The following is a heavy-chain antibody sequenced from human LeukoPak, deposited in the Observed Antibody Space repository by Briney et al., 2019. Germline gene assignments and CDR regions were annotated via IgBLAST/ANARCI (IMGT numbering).Heavy chain of an antibody. CDR1: GFTVSSNY. V-gene: IGHV3-53*01. CDR3: ARSLLTEADY. D-gene: IGHD3-9*01. CDR2: IYSGGST. J-gene: IGHJ4*02. Sequence: GSLSLSCAASGFTVSSNYMSWVRQAPGKGLEWVSVIYSGGSTYYADSVKGRFTISRDNSKNTLYLQMNSLRAEDAAVYYCARSLLTEADYWGQGTLVTVSS.